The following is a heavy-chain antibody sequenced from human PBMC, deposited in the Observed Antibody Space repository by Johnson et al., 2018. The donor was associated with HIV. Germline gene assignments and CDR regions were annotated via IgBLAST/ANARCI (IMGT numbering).Heavy chain of an antibody. D-gene: IGHD3-16*01. CDR3: AKCIWGISLIDSFDI. CDR1: GFTFDDYG. CDR2: INCNGGRT. J-gene: IGHJ3*02. V-gene: IGHV3-20*04. Sequence: VQLVESGGGVVRPGGSLRLSCAASGFTFDDYGMSWVRQAPGKGLAWVAGINCNGGRTGYADSVKGRFTISSDNSKNMLYLQMNSLRAEDTAVYYCAKCIWGISLIDSFDIWGQGTMVTVSS.